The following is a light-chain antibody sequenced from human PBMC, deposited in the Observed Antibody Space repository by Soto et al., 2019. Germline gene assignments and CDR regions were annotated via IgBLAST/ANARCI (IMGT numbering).Light chain of an antibody. CDR1: QSVSSN. CDR3: QQYNKWPPYT. CDR2: GAS. Sequence: EIVMTQSPANLSVSPGERATLSCMASQSVSSNLAWYQQKPGQGPRLLIYGASTRATGIPARFSGSGSGTEFTLTISSLQSEDFAVYYCQQYNKWPPYTFGQGTTVEIK. V-gene: IGKV3-15*01. J-gene: IGKJ2*01.